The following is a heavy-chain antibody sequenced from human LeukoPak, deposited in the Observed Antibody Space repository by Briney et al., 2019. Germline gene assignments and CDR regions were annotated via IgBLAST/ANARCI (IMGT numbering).Heavy chain of an antibody. CDR1: GYTFTSYG. V-gene: IGHV1-18*01. J-gene: IGHJ6*03. CDR2: ISAYNGNT. D-gene: IGHD4-17*01. Sequence: ASVKVSCKASGYTFTSYGISWVRQAPGQGLEWMGWISAYNGNTNYAQKLQGRVTMTTDTSTSTVYMELSSLRSEDTAVYYCARDLGLTTATYMDVWGKGTTVTVSS. CDR3: ARDLGLTTATYMDV.